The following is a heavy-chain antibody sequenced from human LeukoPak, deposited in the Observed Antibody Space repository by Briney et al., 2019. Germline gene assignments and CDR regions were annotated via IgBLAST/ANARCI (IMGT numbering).Heavy chain of an antibody. CDR2: IRDEGSEK. J-gene: IGHJ5*02. D-gene: IGHD3-10*01. CDR3: AKDLMRDRWFGES. V-gene: IGHV3-30*02. Sequence: GGSLRLSCAASGFTFSSYGMHWVRQAPGKGLEWVAFIRDEGSEKYYADSVKGRFTISRDNSKNTLYLEMNSLRTEDTAVYHCAKDLMRDRWFGESWGQGTLVTVSS. CDR1: GFTFSSYG.